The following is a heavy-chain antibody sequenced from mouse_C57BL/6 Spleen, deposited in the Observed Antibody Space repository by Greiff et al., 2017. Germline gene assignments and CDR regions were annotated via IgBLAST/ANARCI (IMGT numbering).Heavy chain of an antibody. J-gene: IGHJ3*01. D-gene: IGHD3-2*02. CDR3: ARELTWTAQATECAY. CDR2: IYPGSGSP. V-gene: IGHV1-55*01. CDR1: GYTFTSYW. Sequence: QVQLQQPGAELVKPGASVKMSCKASGYTFTSYWITWVKQRPGQGLEWIGDIYPGSGSPNYNEKFKSKATLTVDTSSSTAYMQLSSLTSEDSAVXYCARELTWTAQATECAYWGQGTLVTVSA.